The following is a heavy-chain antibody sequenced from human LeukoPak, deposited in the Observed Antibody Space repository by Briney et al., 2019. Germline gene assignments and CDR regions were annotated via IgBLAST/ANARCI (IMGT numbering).Heavy chain of an antibody. CDR1: GYTFIGRY. CDR3: ATGSYYFSDY. D-gene: IGHD1-26*01. V-gene: IGHV1-2*02. Sequence: ASVKVSCKTSGYTFIGRYMHWVRQAPGHGLEWMGWFSPKTGGSHFAQKFRGRVAMTTDTSISTAYMELSRLRSDDTAVYYCATGSYYFSDYWGQGTLVTVSS. J-gene: IGHJ4*02. CDR2: FSPKTGGS.